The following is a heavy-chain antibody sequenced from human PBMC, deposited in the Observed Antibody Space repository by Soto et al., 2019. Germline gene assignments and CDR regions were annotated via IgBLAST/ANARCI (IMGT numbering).Heavy chain of an antibody. Sequence: QLQLQESGPALVKPSGTLALTCAVSGDSISSNNWWTWVRQPPGKGLEWIGQVNHGGSTNYNPSLQSRVTMSVDKSKNQLSLRVNSVTAADTAVYYCASGSRPTDYYSGLDVWGQGTTVTVSS. J-gene: IGHJ6*02. CDR3: ASGSRPTDYYSGLDV. CDR2: VNHGGST. D-gene: IGHD4-17*01. V-gene: IGHV4-4*02. CDR1: GDSISSNNW.